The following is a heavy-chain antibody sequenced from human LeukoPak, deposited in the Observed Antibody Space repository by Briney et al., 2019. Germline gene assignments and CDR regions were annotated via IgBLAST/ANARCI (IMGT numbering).Heavy chain of an antibody. CDR2: ISSSSSYI. CDR1: GFTFSSYS. V-gene: IGHV3-21*01. Sequence: PRGSLRLSCAASGFTFSSYSMNWVRQAPGKGLEWVSSISSSSSYIYYADSAKGRFTISRDNAKNSLYLQMNSLRAEDTAVYYCARDQSPIDYSPPYGMDVWGQGTTVTVSS. D-gene: IGHD4-11*01. CDR3: ARDQSPIDYSPPYGMDV. J-gene: IGHJ6*02.